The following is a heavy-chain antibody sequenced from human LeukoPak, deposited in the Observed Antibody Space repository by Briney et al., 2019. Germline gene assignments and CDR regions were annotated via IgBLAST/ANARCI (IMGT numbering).Heavy chain of an antibody. D-gene: IGHD2-21*01. V-gene: IGHV4-4*07. CDR3: ARDGRQYCGGDCYPA. CDR2: IYTSGST. J-gene: IGHJ4*02. CDR1: GGSISSYY. Sequence: RTSETLSLTCTVSGGSISSYYWSWIRQPAGKGLEWIGRIYTSGSTNYNPSLKSRVTMSVDTSKNQFSLKLSSVTAADTAVYYCARDGRQYCGGDCYPAWGQGTLVTASS.